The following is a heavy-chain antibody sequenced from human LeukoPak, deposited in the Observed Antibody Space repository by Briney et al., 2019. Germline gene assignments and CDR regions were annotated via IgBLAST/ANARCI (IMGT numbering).Heavy chain of an antibody. Sequence: ASVKVSCKASGYTFTDYYMHCVRQAPGQGLEWMGWINSNSGGTNYAQKFQGRVSMTRDTSISTAYMELSSLRSDDTAVYYCARTLPNAQDSMVRGVFNWFDPWGQGTLVTVSS. CDR1: GYTFTDYY. CDR2: INSNSGGT. V-gene: IGHV1-2*02. J-gene: IGHJ5*02. CDR3: ARTLPNAQDSMVRGVFNWFDP. D-gene: IGHD3-10*01.